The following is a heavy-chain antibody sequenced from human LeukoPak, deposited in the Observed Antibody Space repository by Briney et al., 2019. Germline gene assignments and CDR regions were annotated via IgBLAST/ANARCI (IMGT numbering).Heavy chain of an antibody. CDR2: IYPGDSDT. D-gene: IGHD3-9*01. V-gene: IGHV5-51*01. J-gene: IGHJ4*02. CDR3: ARLTLTLGGDY. CDR1: GYSFTNFW. Sequence: GGSLKVSCKGSGYSFTNFWIGWVRQMAGKGLEWMGIIYPGDSDTRYSPSFQGQVTISADKSVSTAYLQWSSLKASDTAMYYCARLTLTLGGDYWGQGTLVTVSS.